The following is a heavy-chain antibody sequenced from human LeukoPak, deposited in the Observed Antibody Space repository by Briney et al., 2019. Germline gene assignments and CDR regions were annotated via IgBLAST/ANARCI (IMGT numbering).Heavy chain of an antibody. CDR3: ARDPEPSIAAAGTSWFDP. Sequence: ASVKVSCKASGYTFTGYYMHWVRQAPGQGLEWMGWINPNSGGTNYAQKFQGRVTMTRDTSISTAYMELSRPRSDDTAVYYCARDPEPSIAAAGTSWFDPWGQGTLVTVSS. D-gene: IGHD6-13*01. CDR2: INPNSGGT. CDR1: GYTFTGYY. V-gene: IGHV1-2*02. J-gene: IGHJ5*02.